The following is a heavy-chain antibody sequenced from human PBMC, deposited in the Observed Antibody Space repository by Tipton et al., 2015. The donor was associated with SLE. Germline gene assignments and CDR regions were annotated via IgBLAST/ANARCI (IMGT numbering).Heavy chain of an antibody. CDR1: GFTFSSYW. CDR2: INTDGSHT. D-gene: IGHD1-1*01. V-gene: IGHV3-74*01. Sequence: GSLRLSCAASGFTFSSYWMHWVRQVPGKGLVWVSRINTDGSHTTYADSVKGRFTISRDNTRNTLYMQMNSLRVEDTAVYYCAREDNWSETIWGQGTMVTVSS. J-gene: IGHJ3*02. CDR3: AREDNWSETI.